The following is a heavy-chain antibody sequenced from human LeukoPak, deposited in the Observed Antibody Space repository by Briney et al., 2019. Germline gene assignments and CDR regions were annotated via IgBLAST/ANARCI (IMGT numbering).Heavy chain of an antibody. Sequence: GGSLRLSCAASGFTFSSYAMHWVRQAPGKGLEWVAVISYDGSNKYYADSVKGRFTISRDNSKNTLYLQMNSLRAEDTAVYYCATIDYYDSSGYYYDYGAFDIWGQGTMVTVSS. V-gene: IGHV3-30*04. J-gene: IGHJ3*02. D-gene: IGHD3-22*01. CDR2: ISYDGSNK. CDR1: GFTFSSYA. CDR3: ATIDYYDSSGYYYDYGAFDI.